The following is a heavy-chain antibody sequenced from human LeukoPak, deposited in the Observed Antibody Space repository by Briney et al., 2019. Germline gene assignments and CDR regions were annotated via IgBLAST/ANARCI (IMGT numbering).Heavy chain of an antibody. CDR2: ISAYNGNT. J-gene: IGHJ4*02. D-gene: IGHD3-22*01. Sequence: ASVKVSFKASGYTFTSYGISWVRQAPGQGLEWMGWISAYNGNTNYAQKLQGRVTMTTDTSTSTAYMELRSLRSDDTAVYYCARGHRTSLDYYDSSGYSPPDYWGQGTLVTVSS. V-gene: IGHV1-18*01. CDR3: ARGHRTSLDYYDSSGYSPPDY. CDR1: GYTFTSYG.